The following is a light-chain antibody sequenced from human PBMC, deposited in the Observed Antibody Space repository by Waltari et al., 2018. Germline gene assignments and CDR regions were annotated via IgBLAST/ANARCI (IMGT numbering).Light chain of an antibody. CDR3: NCRYSSANRVL. V-gene: IGLV3-19*01. J-gene: IGLJ2*01. CDR1: NLKTYY. CDR2: GRT. Sequence: SSELTQDPAVSVALGQTVRITCQGDNLKTYYANWYQQKPGQAPVIVIYGRTIRPSGIPDRFSGSSSGPTASLTITGAQAEDEAVYYCNCRYSSANRVLFGGGTKVTVL.